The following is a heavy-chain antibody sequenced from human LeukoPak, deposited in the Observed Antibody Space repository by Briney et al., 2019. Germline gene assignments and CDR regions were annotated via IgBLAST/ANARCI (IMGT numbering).Heavy chain of an antibody. CDR1: GGSISSGDGY. D-gene: IGHD5-24*01. J-gene: IGHJ5*02. CDR3: ARVMAVSWLDP. Sequence: PSETLSLTCTVSGGSISSGDGYWSWIRQPPGKGLEWIGYIYHSGTTYYNPSLKSRVTVSADTSKNQLSLKLSSVTAADTAVYYCARVMAVSWLDPWGQGTLVTVSS. V-gene: IGHV4-30-4*01. CDR2: IYHSGTT.